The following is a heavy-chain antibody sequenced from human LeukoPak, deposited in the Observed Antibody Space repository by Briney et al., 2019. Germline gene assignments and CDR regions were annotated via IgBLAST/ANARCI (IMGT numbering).Heavy chain of an antibody. CDR2: IRPDGSDE. Sequence: PGGSLRLSCAASGFTSSSHWMSWVRQAPGKGLEWVANIRPDGSDENYVDSVKGRFTISRDNARNSLSLQMSSLRAEDTAVYYCVTGGHYSGTWGQGSLVTVSS. J-gene: IGHJ5*02. D-gene: IGHD3-3*01. V-gene: IGHV3-7*01. CDR1: GFTSSSHW. CDR3: VTGGHYSGT.